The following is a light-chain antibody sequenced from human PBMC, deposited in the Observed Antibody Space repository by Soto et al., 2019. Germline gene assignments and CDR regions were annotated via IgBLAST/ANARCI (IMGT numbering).Light chain of an antibody. V-gene: IGKV1-5*01. CDR1: QSISSW. CDR2: DAS. Sequence: GDRVTITCRASQSISSWLAWYQQKPGKAPKLLIYDASSLESGVPSRFSGSGSGTDFTLTISSLQPDDFATYYCQQYNSRRTFGQGTKVDIK. J-gene: IGKJ1*01. CDR3: QQYNSRRT.